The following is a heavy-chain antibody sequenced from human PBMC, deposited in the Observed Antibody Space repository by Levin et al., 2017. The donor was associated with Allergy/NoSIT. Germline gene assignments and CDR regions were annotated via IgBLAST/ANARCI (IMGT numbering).Heavy chain of an antibody. CDR3: ATERYSSSWWDY. J-gene: IGHJ4*02. Sequence: KAGGSLRLSCAASGFTFSNAWMSWVHQAPGKGLEWVGRIKSKTDGATTDYAAPVKGRFAFSRDDSKNTLYLQMNSLKTEDTAVYYCATERYSSSWWDYWGQGTLVTVSS. CDR1: GFTFSNAW. D-gene: IGHD6-13*01. V-gene: IGHV3-15*01. CDR2: IKSKTDGATT.